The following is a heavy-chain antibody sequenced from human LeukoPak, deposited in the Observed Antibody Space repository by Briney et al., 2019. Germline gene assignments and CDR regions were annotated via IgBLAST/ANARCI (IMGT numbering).Heavy chain of an antibody. CDR3: ARGERGAFDM. D-gene: IGHD1-26*01. CDR2: ISSTSSYI. Sequence: GSLRRSCAVSGFTFSSYDMKWVRQAPGKGLDWVSSISSTSSYIYYADSVKGRFTISRDDAKNSLYLQMNSLRVEDTAVYYCARGERGAFDMWGQGTMVTVSS. CDR1: GFTFSSYD. J-gene: IGHJ3*02. V-gene: IGHV3-21*06.